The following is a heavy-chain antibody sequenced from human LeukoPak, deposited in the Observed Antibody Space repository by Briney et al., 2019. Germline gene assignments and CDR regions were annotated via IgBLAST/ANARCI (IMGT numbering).Heavy chain of an antibody. J-gene: IGHJ4*02. CDR2: ISSTSSYI. Sequence: GGSLRLSCAASGFTVSSNYMTWVRQAPGKGLEWVSSISSTSSYIYYADSVKGRFTISRDNAKNSLFLQMNNLRAEDTAVYYCAGGGAYRNWGQGTLVTVSS. D-gene: IGHD4-11*01. V-gene: IGHV3-21*01. CDR3: AGGGAYRN. CDR1: GFTVSSNY.